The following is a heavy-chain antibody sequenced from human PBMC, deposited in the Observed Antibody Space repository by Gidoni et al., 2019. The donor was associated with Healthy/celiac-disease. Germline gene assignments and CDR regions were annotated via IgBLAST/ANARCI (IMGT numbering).Heavy chain of an antibody. CDR3: AREGKGPYGGTDAFDI. J-gene: IGHJ3*02. V-gene: IGHV1-2*02. D-gene: IGHD4-17*01. Sequence: QVQLVQSGAEVKKPGASVKVSCTASGYTFTGYYMHWVRQAPGQGLEWMGWINPNSGGTNYEQKFQGRVTMTRDTSISTAYMELSRLRSDDTAVYYCAREGKGPYGGTDAFDIWGQGTMVTVSS. CDR1: GYTFTGYY. CDR2: INPNSGGT.